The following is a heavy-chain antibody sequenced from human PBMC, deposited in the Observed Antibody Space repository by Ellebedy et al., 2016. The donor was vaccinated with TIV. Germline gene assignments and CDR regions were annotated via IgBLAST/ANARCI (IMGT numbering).Heavy chain of an antibody. D-gene: IGHD6-19*01. V-gene: IGHV3-23*01. CDR1: GFTFSSYA. J-gene: IGHJ4*02. Sequence: GGSLRLXXAASGFTFSSYAMSWVRQAPGKGLEWVSAISGSGGSTYYADSVKGRFTISRDNSKNTLYLQMNSLRAEDTAVYYCAKDSGGWNQYWGQGTLVTVSS. CDR2: ISGSGGST. CDR3: AKDSGGWNQY.